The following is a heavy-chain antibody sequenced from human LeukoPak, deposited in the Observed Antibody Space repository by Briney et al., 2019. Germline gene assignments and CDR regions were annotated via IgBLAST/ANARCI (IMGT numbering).Heavy chain of an antibody. CDR2: IYYSGST. CDR3: ARVMPSLYGMDV. V-gene: IGHV4-59*06. J-gene: IGHJ6*02. D-gene: IGHD2-2*01. CDR1: GGSISSYY. Sequence: SETLSLTCTVSGGSISSYYWSWIRQHPGKGLEWIGYIYYSGSTYYNPSLKSRVTISVDTSKNQFSLKLSSVTAADTAVYYCARVMPSLYGMDVWGQGTTVTVSS.